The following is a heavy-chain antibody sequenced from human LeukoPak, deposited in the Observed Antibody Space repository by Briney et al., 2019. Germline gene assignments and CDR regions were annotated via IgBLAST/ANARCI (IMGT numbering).Heavy chain of an antibody. D-gene: IGHD3-16*01. CDR1: GFTFSSYA. J-gene: IGHJ4*02. CDR3: ARGSLGVSPLPYY. V-gene: IGHV3-30*09. CDR2: ISYDGTSK. Sequence: GGSLRLSCAASGFTFSSYAMSWVRQAPGKGLEWVASISYDGTSKYYADSVKGRFAISRDNSRNTVFLQMDSLRTDDTSVYFCARGSLGVSPLPYYWGQGTLLTVSS.